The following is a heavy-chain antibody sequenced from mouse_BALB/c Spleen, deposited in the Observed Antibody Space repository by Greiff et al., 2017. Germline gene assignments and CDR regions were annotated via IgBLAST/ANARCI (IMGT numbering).Heavy chain of an antibody. D-gene: IGHD1-1*01. V-gene: IGHV1-18*01. CDR1: GYTFTDYN. CDR3: ARGEGNYYGSSWDYFDY. Sequence: VQLQQSGPELVKPGASVKIPCKASGYTFTDYNMDWVKQSHGKSLEWIGDINPNNGGTIYNQKFKGKATLTVDKSSSTAYMELRSLTSEDTAVYYCARGEGNYYGSSWDYFDYWGQGTTLTVSS. J-gene: IGHJ2*01. CDR2: INPNNGGT.